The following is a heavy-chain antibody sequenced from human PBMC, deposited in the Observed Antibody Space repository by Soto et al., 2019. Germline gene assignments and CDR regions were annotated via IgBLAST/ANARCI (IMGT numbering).Heavy chain of an antibody. D-gene: IGHD4-17*01. J-gene: IGHJ5*02. Sequence: GGTLRLSCAASGFTFRNYAMTWARQAPGKGLEWVSSLLRSGSSAYYADSVRGRFTISSDTSANSLYLQMDNLRAEDTAIYYCAKDAISGDGIWLMDSWGQGTVVTVSS. CDR3: AKDAISGDGIWLMDS. CDR2: LLRSGSSA. V-gene: IGHV3-23*01. CDR1: GFTFRNYA.